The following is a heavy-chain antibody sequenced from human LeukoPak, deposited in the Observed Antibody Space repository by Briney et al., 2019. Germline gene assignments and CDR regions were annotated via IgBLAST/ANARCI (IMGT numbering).Heavy chain of an antibody. CDR2: IFYTGRT. CDR1: GASITTYW. D-gene: IGHD7-27*01. J-gene: IGHJ5*02. V-gene: IGHV4-59*08. Sequence: SETLSLTCTVSGASITTYWWSWIRQPPGEGLEWIAYIFYTGRTNYNPSLKSRVTISVDTSKNQVSLKLSSVTAADTAVYYCAGHSSITGGRLSGYWLDPWGQGTLVTVSS. CDR3: AGHSSITGGRLSGYWLDP.